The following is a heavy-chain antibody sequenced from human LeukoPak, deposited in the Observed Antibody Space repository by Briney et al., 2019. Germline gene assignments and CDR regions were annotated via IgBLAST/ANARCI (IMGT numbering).Heavy chain of an antibody. J-gene: IGHJ4*02. CDR3: ARGYGSKDY. D-gene: IGHD5-18*01. CDR2: ISRNSGSI. CDR1: GFTFDDYA. V-gene: IGHV3-9*01. Sequence: PGRSLRLSCAASGFTFDDYAMHWVRQAPGKGLEWVSGISRNSGSIGYADSVKGRFTISRDNAKNSLYLQMNSLRAEDTAVYYCARGYGSKDYWGQGTPVTVSS.